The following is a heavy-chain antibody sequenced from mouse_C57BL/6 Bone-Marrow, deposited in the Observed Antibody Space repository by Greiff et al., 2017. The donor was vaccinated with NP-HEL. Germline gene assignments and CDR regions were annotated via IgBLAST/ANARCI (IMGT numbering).Heavy chain of an antibody. J-gene: IGHJ1*03. CDR2: INPYNGGT. CDR1: GYTFTDYY. D-gene: IGHD1-1*01. V-gene: IGHV1-19*01. Sequence: VQLQQSGPVLVKPGASVKMSCKASGYTFTDYYMNWVKQSHGKSLEWIGVINPYNGGTSYNQKFKGKATLTVDKSSSTAYMELNSLTSEDSSVYYGARPTTVVAIDWYFDVWGTGTTVTVSS. CDR3: ARPTTVVAIDWYFDV.